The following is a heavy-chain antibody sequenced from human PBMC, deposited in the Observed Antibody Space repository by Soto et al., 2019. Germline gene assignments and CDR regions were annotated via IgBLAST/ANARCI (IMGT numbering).Heavy chain of an antibody. CDR2: IYPGDSDT. J-gene: IGHJ6*02. Sequence: GESLKISCQGSGYSFTSYWIGWVRQMPGKGLEWMGIIYPGDSDTRYSPSFQGQVTISADKSISTAYLQWSSLKASDTAMYYCARQREPSTVYYYYGMDVWGQGTTVTVSS. V-gene: IGHV5-51*01. CDR1: GYSFTSYW. D-gene: IGHD4-17*01. CDR3: ARQREPSTVYYYYGMDV.